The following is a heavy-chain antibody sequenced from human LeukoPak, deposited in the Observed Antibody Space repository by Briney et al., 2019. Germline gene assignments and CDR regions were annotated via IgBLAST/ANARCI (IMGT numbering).Heavy chain of an antibody. J-gene: IGHJ4*02. CDR2: INSDGSTT. D-gene: IGHD3-3*01. Sequence: SGRSLRLSCAASGLTFSHFGMNWVRQAPGKGLVWVSRINSDGSTTNYADSVRGRFTVSRDNAKNTLYLQMNSLRAEDTAVYYCARVSSLEWLFPDFWGQGTLVTVSS. CDR3: ARVSSLEWLFPDF. V-gene: IGHV3-74*01. CDR1: GLTFSHFG.